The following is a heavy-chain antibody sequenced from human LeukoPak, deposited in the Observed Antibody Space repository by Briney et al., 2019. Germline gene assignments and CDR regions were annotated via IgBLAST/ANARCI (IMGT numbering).Heavy chain of an antibody. D-gene: IGHD2-2*01. Sequence: SETLSLTCAVSGYSISNGYYWVWIRQPPGKGLEWIGSLYHSDSTYYNPSLKSRVTMSVDTSKNQFSLKLSFVTAADTAVYYCARQYDSYYYYTWTSGAKGPRSPSP. V-gene: IGHV4-38-2*01. J-gene: IGHJ6*03. CDR2: LYHSDST. CDR3: ARQYDSYYYYTWTS. CDR1: GYSISNGYY.